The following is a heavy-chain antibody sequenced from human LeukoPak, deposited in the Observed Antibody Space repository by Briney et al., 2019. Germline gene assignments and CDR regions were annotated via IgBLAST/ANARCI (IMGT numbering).Heavy chain of an antibody. V-gene: IGHV3-30-3*01. D-gene: IGHD3-3*01. J-gene: IGHJ4*02. CDR1: GFTFSEYA. CDR2: ISYDGRQK. Sequence: GRSLRLSYAASGFTFSEYAMHWVRQAPGKGLEWVAVISYDGRQKYYGDSVKGRFTISRDNPKNTLYLQMNSLRDDDTAVYYCARVFLERLTSGYFDNWGQGTLVTVSP. CDR3: ARVFLERLTSGYFDN.